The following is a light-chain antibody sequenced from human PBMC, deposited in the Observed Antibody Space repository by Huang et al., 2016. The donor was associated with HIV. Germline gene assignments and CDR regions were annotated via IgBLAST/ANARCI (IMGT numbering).Light chain of an antibody. CDR1: QSVNNW. V-gene: IGKV1-5*03. CDR3: QQYNSYSPVYS. CDR2: KAS. Sequence: DIQMTQSPSTLSASVGDGVTITCRASQSVNNWLAWYQQKTGKAPQLLIYKASNLEGGVPSRFICSGSGTEFTLTISRLQPDDFATYYCQQYNSYSPVYSFGQGTKLEMK. J-gene: IGKJ2*03.